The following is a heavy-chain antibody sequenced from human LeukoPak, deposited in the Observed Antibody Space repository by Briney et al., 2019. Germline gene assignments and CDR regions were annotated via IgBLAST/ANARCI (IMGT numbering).Heavy chain of an antibody. D-gene: IGHD4-11*01. CDR2: ISGSGDNS. CDR3: ALTTVTTQIDY. CDR1: GFIFSSYT. Sequence: GGSLRLSCRASGFIFSSYTMSWVRQAPGRGLEWVSTISGSGDNSYYADSVKGRFTISRDNSKNTLYLHMNSLRAEDTAVYYCALTTVTTQIDYWGQGTLVTVSS. V-gene: IGHV3-23*01. J-gene: IGHJ4*02.